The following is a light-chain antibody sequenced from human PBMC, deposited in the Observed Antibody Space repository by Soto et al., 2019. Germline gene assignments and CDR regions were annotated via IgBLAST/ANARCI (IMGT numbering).Light chain of an antibody. CDR3: QQYSSLPHT. J-gene: IGKJ2*01. CDR2: GVS. CDR1: QSVSSAF. Sequence: ESVLTQSPGTLSLSPGERATLSCRASQSVSSAFSAWYQQKPGQAPRLLIYGVSSRATGIPDRFSGSGSGTDFTLTISRLEPEDFVVYFCQQYSSLPHTFGQGTKLEVK. V-gene: IGKV3-20*01.